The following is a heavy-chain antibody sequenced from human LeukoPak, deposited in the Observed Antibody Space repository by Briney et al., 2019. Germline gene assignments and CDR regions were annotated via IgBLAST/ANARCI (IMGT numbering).Heavy chain of an antibody. CDR1: GYTFTSYY. D-gene: IGHD2-2*01. CDR2: INPSGGST. Sequence: EASVKVSCKASGYTFTSYYMHWVRQAPGQGLEWMGIINPSGGSTSYAQKFQGRVTMTRDTSTSTVYMELSSLRSEDTAVYYCARDRGAYCSSTSCYVDWFDPWGQGTLVTVSS. CDR3: ARDRGAYCSSTSCYVDWFDP. J-gene: IGHJ5*02. V-gene: IGHV1-46*01.